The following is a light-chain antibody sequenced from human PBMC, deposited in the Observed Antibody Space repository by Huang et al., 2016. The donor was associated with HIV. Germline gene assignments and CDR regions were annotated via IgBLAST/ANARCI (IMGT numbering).Light chain of an antibody. CDR3: QQYYDWPPLT. Sequence: EIVMTQSPATLSVSPGGRATLSCRASQNVVNNLAWYQQNPGQTPRLLVYGASTRAAGIPARFNGSGAETEFTLTISSLQSEDFAVYYCQQYYDWPPLTFGGGTEVEIK. CDR2: GAS. CDR1: QNVVNN. J-gene: IGKJ4*01. V-gene: IGKV3-15*01.